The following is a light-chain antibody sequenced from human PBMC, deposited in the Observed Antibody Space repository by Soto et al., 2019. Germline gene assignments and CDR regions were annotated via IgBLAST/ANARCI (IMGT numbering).Light chain of an antibody. CDR3: QKYSSVPV. V-gene: IGKV1-27*01. CDR1: QGIRNV. Sequence: DIQMTQSPTSLSASVGDRVTITCRASQGIRNVVAWYQQKPGKAPKLLIYAASTFQSGVPSRFSSSGSGTDFTLTINSLQPEDVATYSCQKYSSVPVFGPGTKLEIK. CDR2: AAS. J-gene: IGKJ3*01.